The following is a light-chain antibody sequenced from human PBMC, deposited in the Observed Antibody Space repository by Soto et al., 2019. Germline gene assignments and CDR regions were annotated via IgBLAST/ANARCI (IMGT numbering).Light chain of an antibody. CDR2: KAS. CDR1: ETTSNW. V-gene: IGKV1-5*03. J-gene: IGKJ4*01. CDR3: QQYNSYPLT. Sequence: DIQMTQSPPTLSASVGDSVNFTCRASETTSNWLAWYQQKPGKAPKLLIYKASTLEKGVPSRFRGSGSGTDFTLTITHLQPDDFATYFCQQYNSYPLTFGGGTKVDIK.